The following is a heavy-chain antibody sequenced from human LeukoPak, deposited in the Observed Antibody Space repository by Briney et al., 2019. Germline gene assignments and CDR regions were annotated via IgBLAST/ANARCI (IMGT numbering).Heavy chain of an antibody. J-gene: IGHJ4*02. CDR1: GGSISSYY. D-gene: IGHD6-19*01. CDR2: IYYSGST. CDR3: ARFGVGAVAGFDY. Sequence: PSETLSLTCTVSGGSISSYYWSWIRQPPGKGLEWIGYIYYSGSTNYNPSLKSRVTISVDTPKNQFSLKLSSVTAADTAVYYCARFGVGAVAGFDYWGQGTLVTVSS. V-gene: IGHV4-59*01.